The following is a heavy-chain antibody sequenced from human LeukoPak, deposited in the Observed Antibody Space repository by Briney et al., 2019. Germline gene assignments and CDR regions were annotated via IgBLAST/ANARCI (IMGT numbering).Heavy chain of an antibody. D-gene: IGHD6-19*01. J-gene: IGHJ4*02. CDR3: ARASSRIAVAGPTQFPDDY. V-gene: IGHV3-23*01. Sequence: GGSLRLSCAASGFTFSSYAMSWVRQAPGKGLEWVSAISGSGGSTYYADSVKGRFTISGDNSKNTLYLQMNSLRAEDTAVYYCARASSRIAVAGPTQFPDDYWGQGTLVTVSS. CDR1: GFTFSSYA. CDR2: ISGSGGST.